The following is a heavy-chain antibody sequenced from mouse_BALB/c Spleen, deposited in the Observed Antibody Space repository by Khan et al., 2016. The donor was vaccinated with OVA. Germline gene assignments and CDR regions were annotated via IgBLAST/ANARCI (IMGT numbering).Heavy chain of an antibody. CDR1: GYSFTDYF. CDR2: IIPYNGYT. D-gene: IGHD3-2*02. CDR3: GRGGGYDMSSWFAY. J-gene: IGHJ3*01. Sequence: VRLQESGPELVKPGASVKISCKASGYSFTDYFMNWVKQSHGKSLEWIGRIIPYNGYTFYNQKFKGEATFTVDKSSSTAHMQLLSLTSEDSAVXACGRGGGYDMSSWFAYWGQGTLVTVSA. V-gene: IGHV1-37*01.